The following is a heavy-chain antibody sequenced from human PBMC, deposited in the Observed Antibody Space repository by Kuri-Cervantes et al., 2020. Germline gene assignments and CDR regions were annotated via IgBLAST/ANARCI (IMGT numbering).Heavy chain of an antibody. Sequence: GESLKISCAASGFTFSSYSMNWVRQAPGEGLEWVSYISSSSSTIYYADSVKGRFTISRDNAKNSLYLQMNSLRAEDTAVYYCARDPYSSGWSPGAFDIWGQGTMVTVSS. CDR1: GFTFSSYS. D-gene: IGHD6-19*01. J-gene: IGHJ3*02. V-gene: IGHV3-48*04. CDR3: ARDPYSSGWSPGAFDI. CDR2: ISSSSSTI.